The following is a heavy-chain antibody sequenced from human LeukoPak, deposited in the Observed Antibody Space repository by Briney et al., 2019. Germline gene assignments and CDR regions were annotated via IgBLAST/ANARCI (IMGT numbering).Heavy chain of an antibody. Sequence: PGGSLRLSCADSGFTFSSYWMSWVRQAPGKGLECVANIKEDGSEKYYVDSVKGRFTISRDNSKNTLYLQMNSLRAEDTAVYYCAKSMVPKNWFDPWGQGTLVTVSS. D-gene: IGHD3-10*01. CDR3: AKSMVPKNWFDP. V-gene: IGHV3-7*01. CDR1: GFTFSSYW. J-gene: IGHJ5*02. CDR2: IKEDGSEK.